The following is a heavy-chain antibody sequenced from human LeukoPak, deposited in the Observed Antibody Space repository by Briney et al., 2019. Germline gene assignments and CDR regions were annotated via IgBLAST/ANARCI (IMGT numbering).Heavy chain of an antibody. CDR3: ARVLVVSGWTNIDY. CDR2: IWYDGSNK. D-gene: IGHD6-19*01. V-gene: IGHV3-33*01. CDR1: GFTFSSYG. J-gene: IGHJ4*02. Sequence: PGGSLRLSCAASGFTFSSYGMHWVHQAPGKALEWVSFIWYDGSNKYYADSVKGRFTISRDNSKNTLYLQMNSLRAEDTAVYYCARVLVVSGWTNIDYWGQGTLVTVSS.